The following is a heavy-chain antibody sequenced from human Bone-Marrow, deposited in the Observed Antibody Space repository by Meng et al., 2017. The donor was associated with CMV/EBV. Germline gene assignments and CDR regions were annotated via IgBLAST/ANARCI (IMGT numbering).Heavy chain of an antibody. CDR3: ARNYDILTGLDHWFDP. CDR2: INHSGST. CDR1: GGSFSSYY. V-gene: IGHV4-34*01. Sequence: SETLSLTCAVYGGSFSSYYWSWIRQSPGKGLEWIGEINHSGSTNYNPSLKSRATISVDTSKNQFSLKLSSVTAADTAVYYCARNYDILTGLDHWFDPWGQGTRVTGSS. J-gene: IGHJ5*02. D-gene: IGHD3-9*01.